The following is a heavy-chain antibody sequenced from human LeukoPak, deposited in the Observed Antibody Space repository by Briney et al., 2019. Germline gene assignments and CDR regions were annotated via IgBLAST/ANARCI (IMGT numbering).Heavy chain of an antibody. CDR1: GYTFTSYD. CDR3: AREGYCTNGVCAYYYYYYMDV. D-gene: IGHD2-8*01. CDR2: MNPNSGST. V-gene: IGHV1-8*01. Sequence: GASVKVSCKASGYTFTSYDISWVRQATGQGLEWMGWMNPNSGSTGYAQKFQGRVTMTRNTSISTAYMELSSLRSEDTAVYYCAREGYCTNGVCAYYYYYYMDVWGKGTTVTVSS. J-gene: IGHJ6*03.